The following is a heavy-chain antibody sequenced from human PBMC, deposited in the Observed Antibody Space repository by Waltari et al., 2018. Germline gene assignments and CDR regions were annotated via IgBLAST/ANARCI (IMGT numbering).Heavy chain of an antibody. CDR3: ATYIGASIGTAAFDV. D-gene: IGHD3-16*01. CDR2: ISYTGAT. CDR1: GGSITHHRHY. Sequence: QLHLQVSGPGLVKPSETLSLTCSVSGGSITHHRHYWGWIRQTPGKGLEWIATISYTGATYNNPSLKSRVTISGDTSKNQFSLKLTSVTAADTAVYYCATYIGASIGTAAFDVWGRGALVTVYS. J-gene: IGHJ3*01. V-gene: IGHV4-39*01.